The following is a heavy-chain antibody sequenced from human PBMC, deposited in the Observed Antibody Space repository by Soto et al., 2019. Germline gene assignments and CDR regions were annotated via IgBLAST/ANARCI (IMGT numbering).Heavy chain of an antibody. CDR2: IYSSGYS. Sequence: IRGNYWGWLRQPPGKGLEWIGYIYSSGYSDYNPSLTGRVTVSLDTSKNQFSLRLSSVTSADTAVYYCARGGAPYNWCGRWGGETVATVPS. D-gene: IGHD3-16*01. V-gene: IGHV4-59*01. J-gene: IGHJ5*02. CDR3: ARGGAPYNWCGR. CDR1: IRGNY.